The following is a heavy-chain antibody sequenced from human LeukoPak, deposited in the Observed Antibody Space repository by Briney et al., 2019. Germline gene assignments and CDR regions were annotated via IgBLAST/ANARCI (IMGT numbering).Heavy chain of an antibody. Sequence: GGSLRLSCAASGFTFSSYAMSWVRQAPGKGLEWVSAISGSGGSTYYADSVKGRFTISRDNSKNTLYLQMNSLRAEDTAVYYCAKDPVSEEVAGYYYYYMDVWGKGTTVTVSS. CDR2: ISGSGGST. J-gene: IGHJ6*03. CDR1: GFTFSSYA. CDR3: AKDPVSEEVAGYYYYYMDV. D-gene: IGHD6-19*01. V-gene: IGHV3-23*01.